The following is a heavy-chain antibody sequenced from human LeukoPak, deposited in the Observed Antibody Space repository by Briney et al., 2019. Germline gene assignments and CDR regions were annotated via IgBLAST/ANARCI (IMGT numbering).Heavy chain of an antibody. CDR2: IYGGGST. J-gene: IGHJ5*02. CDR3: ARDKGSGRYLDWFDP. V-gene: IGHV3-66*01. Sequence: QAGGSLRLSCAASGFTVSSNYVSWVRQAPGKGLEWVSVIYGGGSTYYADSVKGRLTISRDNSKNTLYLQMNSLRAEDTAVYHCARDKGSGRYLDWFDPWGQGTLVTVSS. CDR1: GFTVSSNY. D-gene: IGHD6-19*01.